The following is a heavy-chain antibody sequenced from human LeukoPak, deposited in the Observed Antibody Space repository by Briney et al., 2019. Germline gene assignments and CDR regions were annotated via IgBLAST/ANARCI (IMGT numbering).Heavy chain of an antibody. V-gene: IGHV1-69*13. J-gene: IGHJ4*02. CDR1: GGTFSSYA. CDR2: IIPIFGTA. D-gene: IGHD4-23*01. Sequence: SVKVSCKASGGTFSSYAISWVRQAPGQGLEWMGGIIPIFGTANCAQKFQGRVTITADESTSTAYMELSSLRSEDTAVYYCARDRNTVVTPTLDYWGQGTLVTVSS. CDR3: ARDRNTVVTPTLDY.